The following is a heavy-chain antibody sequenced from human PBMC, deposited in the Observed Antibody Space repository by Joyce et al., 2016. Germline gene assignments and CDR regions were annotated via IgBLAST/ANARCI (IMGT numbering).Heavy chain of an antibody. Sequence: QAQLVESGGGVVQPGRSLRLSCAASGFSFSSYDIHWLGQAPGKGLEWVTVISYDGSNQYFIDSVKGRFITSRDNSKNTVYLQMNSLRPDDTAVYYCAKAYYPTFAVAVSLEIWGQGTTVTVSS. CDR1: GFSFSSYD. V-gene: IGHV3-30*18. D-gene: IGHD3-3*01. CDR2: ISYDGSNQ. CDR3: AKAYYPTFAVAVSLEI. J-gene: IGHJ3*02.